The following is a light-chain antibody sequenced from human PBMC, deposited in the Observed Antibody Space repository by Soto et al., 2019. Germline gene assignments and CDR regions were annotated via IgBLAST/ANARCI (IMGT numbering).Light chain of an antibody. J-gene: IGKJ5*01. CDR1: QTLSSW. V-gene: IGKV1-5*01. CDR3: QQYNSYSIT. CDR2: DAS. Sequence: TQSLSTVSVSIGDRVTLSCRACQTLSSWLAWYQQQTAKHPHLLINDASSMESAGPSRFSGSGSGTEFTLTISSLQPDDVATYYCQQYNSYSITFGQGARLEI.